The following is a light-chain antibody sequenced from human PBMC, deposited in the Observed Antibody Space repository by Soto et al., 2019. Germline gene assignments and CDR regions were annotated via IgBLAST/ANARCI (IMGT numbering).Light chain of an antibody. CDR1: QSISSW. CDR2: KAS. Sequence: DIQMTQSPSTLSASVGDRVTITCRASQSISSWLAWFQQKPGKAPNLLIYKASSLESGVPSRFSGSGSGTEFTLSISSLQPDDFATYYCQQYESYPITFGQGTRLEIK. CDR3: QQYESYPIT. V-gene: IGKV1-5*03. J-gene: IGKJ5*01.